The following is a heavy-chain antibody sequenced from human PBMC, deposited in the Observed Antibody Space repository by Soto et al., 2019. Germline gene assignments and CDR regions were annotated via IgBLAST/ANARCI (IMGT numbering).Heavy chain of an antibody. Sequence: GGSLRLSCAASGFNFSNHLMHWVRQRPGEGLVWVSRITSDGKSKAYAESVKGRFAISRDNAKNTLYLQMNGLTAEDTAVYYCARESGDWPLNWFDPWGLGTMVTVSS. V-gene: IGHV3-74*01. D-gene: IGHD2-21*02. CDR1: GFNFSNHL. J-gene: IGHJ5*02. CDR3: ARESGDWPLNWFDP. CDR2: ITSDGKSK.